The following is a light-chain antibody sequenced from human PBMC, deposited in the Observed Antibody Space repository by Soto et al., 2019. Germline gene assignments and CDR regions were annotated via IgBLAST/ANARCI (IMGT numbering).Light chain of an antibody. V-gene: IGKV3-11*01. CDR1: QSGCSF. CDR3: QQRRNWPLT. CDR2: DAS. Sequence: EIVLTQYPATLSLSPGKRATLSCRASQSGCSFFAWSQQQPDQPPRLLFYDASNRATVLPGRFSGSRSETDFTLTISSLEPEDYADDNCQQRRNWPLTFGGGTKVEIK. J-gene: IGKJ4*01.